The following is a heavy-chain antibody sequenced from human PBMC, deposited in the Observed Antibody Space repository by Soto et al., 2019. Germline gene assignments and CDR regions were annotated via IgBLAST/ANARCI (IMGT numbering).Heavy chain of an antibody. CDR2: ISSSSSYI. V-gene: IGHV3-21*01. CDR1: GFTFSSYS. D-gene: IGHD3-16*02. CDR3: ARDRGGMITFGGVIGH. J-gene: IGHJ4*02. Sequence: GGSLRLSCAASGFTFSSYSMNWVRQAPGKGLEWVSSISSSSSYIYYADSVKGRFTISRDNAKNSLYLQMNSLRAEDTAVYYCARDRGGMITFGGVIGHWGQGTLVTVSS.